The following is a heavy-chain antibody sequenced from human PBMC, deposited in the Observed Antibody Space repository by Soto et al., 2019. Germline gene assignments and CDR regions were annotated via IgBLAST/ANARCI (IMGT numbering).Heavy chain of an antibody. V-gene: IGHV4-34*01. CDR1: GGFLSESY. D-gene: IGHD3-16*01. CDR3: VRIRYQLPSSVLWLDP. J-gene: IGHJ5*02. CDR2: INHVGGT. Sequence: QVQLQQWGAGLLKPSETLSLTCAVYGGFLSESYWTWIRQPPGKGLEWIGEINHVGGTNYNPSLKSRVTMSVDTSQNQFSLRLISVTAADTAMYFCVRIRYQLPSSVLWLDPWGQGTPDTVSS.